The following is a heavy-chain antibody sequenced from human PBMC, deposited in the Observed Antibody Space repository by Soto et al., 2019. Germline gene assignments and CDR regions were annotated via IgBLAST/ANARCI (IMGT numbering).Heavy chain of an antibody. J-gene: IGHJ4*02. Sequence: GSLRLSCAASGFTLSNAYMSWVRQAAGKGLEWGGRIKTKAEGGTTDYAAPVKGRFTISRDDSKNTLYLQMNSLKTEDTAVYYCTTVTVIDVHSDFWGQGILVTVSS. CDR3: TTVTVIDVHSDF. V-gene: IGHV3-15*01. CDR2: IKTKAEGGTT. D-gene: IGHD4-17*01. CDR1: GFTLSNAY.